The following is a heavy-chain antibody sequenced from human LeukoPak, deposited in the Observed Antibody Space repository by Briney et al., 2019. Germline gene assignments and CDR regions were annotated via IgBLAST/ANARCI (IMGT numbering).Heavy chain of an antibody. V-gene: IGHV4-59*01. CDR3: ARDSAQSDAFDI. CDR2: IYYSGST. CDR1: GGSISSYY. J-gene: IGHJ3*02. D-gene: IGHD3-10*01. Sequence: SETLSLTCTVSGGSISSYYWSWIRQPAGKGLEWIGYIYYSGSTNYNPSLKSRVTISVDTSKNQFSLKLSSVTAADTAVYYCARDSAQSDAFDIWGQGTMVTVSS.